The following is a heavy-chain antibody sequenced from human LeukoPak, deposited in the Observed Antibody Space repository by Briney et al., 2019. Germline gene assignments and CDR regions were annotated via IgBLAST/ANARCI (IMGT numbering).Heavy chain of an antibody. Sequence: SETLSLTCTVSGYSISSGYYWGWIRQPPGKGLEWIGSIYHSGSTYYNPSLKSRVTISVDTSKNQFSLKLSSVTAADTAVYYCARVIYCSGGSCDRHYFDYWGQGTLVTVSS. CDR1: GYSISSGYY. CDR3: ARVIYCSGGSCDRHYFDY. V-gene: IGHV4-38-2*02. CDR2: IYHSGST. J-gene: IGHJ4*02. D-gene: IGHD2-15*01.